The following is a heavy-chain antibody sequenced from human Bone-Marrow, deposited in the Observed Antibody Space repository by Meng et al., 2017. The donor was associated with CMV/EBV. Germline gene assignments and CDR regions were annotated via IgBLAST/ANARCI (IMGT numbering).Heavy chain of an antibody. J-gene: IGHJ3*02. Sequence: GSLRLACTVSGRSISSYYWSWIRQPPGKGLEWIGYIYYSGSTNYNPSLKSRVTISVDTSKNQFSLKLSSVTAADTAVYYCARENYYYNDAFDIWGQGTMVTVS. CDR3: ARENYYYNDAFDI. CDR2: IYYSGST. D-gene: IGHD3-22*01. V-gene: IGHV4-59*01. CDR1: GRSISSYY.